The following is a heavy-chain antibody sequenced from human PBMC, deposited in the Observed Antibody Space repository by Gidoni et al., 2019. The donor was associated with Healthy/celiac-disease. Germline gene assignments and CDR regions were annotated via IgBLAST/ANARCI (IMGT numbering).Heavy chain of an antibody. Sequence: VQLVECGGGWLHHEGSLGLSCPACGYPFSSYELNWVRQAQWKGLEWVSYISRRVITIYYADSVKGRFTISRDNAKNSLYLQMNSLRAEDTAVYYCARADITYYDILTGYWALDYWGQGTLVTVSS. CDR1: GYPFSSYE. CDR2: ISRRVITI. J-gene: IGHJ4*02. CDR3: ARADITYYDILTGYWALDY. D-gene: IGHD3-9*01. V-gene: IGHV3-48*03.